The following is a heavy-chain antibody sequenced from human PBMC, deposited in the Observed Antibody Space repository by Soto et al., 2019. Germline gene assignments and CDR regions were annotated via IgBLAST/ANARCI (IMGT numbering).Heavy chain of an antibody. V-gene: IGHV4-39*01. CDR3: ASPYFWSGLPDAFDI. J-gene: IGHJ3*02. CDR2: IYYSGST. D-gene: IGHD3-3*01. CDR1: GGSISSSSYY. Sequence: QLQLQESGPGLVKPSETLSLTCTVSGGSISSSSYYWGWIRQPPGKGLEWIGSIYYSGSTYYNPSLKSRVTISVDTSKNLFSLKLSSVTAADTAVYYCASPYFWSGLPDAFDIWGQGTMVTVSS.